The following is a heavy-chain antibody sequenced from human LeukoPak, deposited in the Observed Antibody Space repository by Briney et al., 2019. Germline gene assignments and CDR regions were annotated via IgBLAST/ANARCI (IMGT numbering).Heavy chain of an antibody. Sequence: GESLKISCKGSGYSFTSYWIGWVRQMPGKGLEWMGVIYPGDSDTRYSPSFQGQVTISADKSISTAYLQWSSLKASDTAMYYCARSGYSSSWYNWFDPWGQGTLVTVSS. V-gene: IGHV5-51*01. CDR3: ARSGYSSSWYNWFDP. J-gene: IGHJ5*02. CDR2: IYPGDSDT. CDR1: GYSFTSYW. D-gene: IGHD6-13*01.